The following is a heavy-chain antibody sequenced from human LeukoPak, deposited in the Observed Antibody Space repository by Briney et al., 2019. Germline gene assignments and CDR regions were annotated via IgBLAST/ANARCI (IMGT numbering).Heavy chain of an antibody. V-gene: IGHV4-59*01. D-gene: IGHD3-10*01. CDR1: GGSISSYY. J-gene: IGHJ4*02. CDR3: ARGAGLLSYFDY. Sequence: SETLSLTRTVSGGSISSYYWSWIRQPPGKGLEGIGYIYYSGSTNYNPSLKSRVTISVDTSKNQFSLKLSSVTAADTAVYYCARGAGLLSYFDYWGQGTLVTVSS. CDR2: IYYSGST.